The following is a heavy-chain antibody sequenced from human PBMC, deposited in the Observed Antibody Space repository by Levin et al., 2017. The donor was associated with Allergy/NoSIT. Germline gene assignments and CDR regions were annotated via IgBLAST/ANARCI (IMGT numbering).Heavy chain of an antibody. D-gene: IGHD6-19*01. V-gene: IGHV4-61*01. J-gene: IGHJ6*02. Sequence: SETLSLTCTVSGGSVSSGTYYWSWIRQPPGKGLEWIGYINYRGSTKYNPSLKSRVTISVDTSKNEFSLKLSSVTAAYTAVYYCARNRIVVAGGNDYYYGMDVWGQGTTVTVSS. CDR1: GGSVSSGTYY. CDR2: INYRGST. CDR3: ARNRIVVAGGNDYYYGMDV.